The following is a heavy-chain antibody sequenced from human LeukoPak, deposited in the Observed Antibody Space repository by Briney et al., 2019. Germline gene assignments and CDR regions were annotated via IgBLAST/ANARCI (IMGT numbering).Heavy chain of an antibody. D-gene: IGHD3-10*02. CDR1: GYTFTSYG. Sequence: ASVKVSCKASGYTFTSYGISWVRQAPGQGLEWMGWISAYNGNTNYAQKLQGRVTMTTDTSTSTAYMELRSLSSDDTAGYYCARDLRGDYVFDYWGQGTLVTVSS. CDR2: ISAYNGNT. V-gene: IGHV1-18*01. CDR3: ARDLRGDYVFDY. J-gene: IGHJ4*02.